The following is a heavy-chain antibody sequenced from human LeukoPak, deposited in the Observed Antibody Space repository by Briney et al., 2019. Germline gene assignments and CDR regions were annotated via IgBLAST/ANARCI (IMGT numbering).Heavy chain of an antibody. D-gene: IGHD3-22*01. V-gene: IGHV3-15*01. CDR3: TTFGHEENYYDSSGYYRYYFDY. Sequence: GGSLRLSCAASGFTFSNAWMSWVRQAPGKGLEWVGRIKSKTDGGTTDYAAPVKGRFTISRDDSKNTLYLQMNSLKTEDTAVYYCTTFGHEENYYDSSGYYRYYFDYWGQGTLVTVSS. J-gene: IGHJ4*02. CDR1: GFTFSNAW. CDR2: IKSKTDGGTT.